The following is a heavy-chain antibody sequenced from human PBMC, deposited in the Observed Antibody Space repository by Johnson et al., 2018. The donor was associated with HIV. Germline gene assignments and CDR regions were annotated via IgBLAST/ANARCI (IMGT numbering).Heavy chain of an antibody. CDR2: IKQDGSEK. D-gene: IGHD6-13*01. J-gene: IGHJ3*02. V-gene: IGHV3-7*01. CDR1: GFTFSNYW. CDR3: ARRKIAAAGRDAFDI. Sequence: VQLVESGGGLVQPGGSLRLSCAASGFTFSNYWMSWVRQAPGKGLEWVANIKQDGSEKYYVDSVKGRFTISRDNSKNTLYLQMNSLRAGDTAVYYCARRKIAAAGRDAFDIWGQGTMVTVSS.